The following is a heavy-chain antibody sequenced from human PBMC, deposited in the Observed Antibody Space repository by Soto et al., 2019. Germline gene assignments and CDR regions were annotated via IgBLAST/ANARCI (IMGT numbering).Heavy chain of an antibody. J-gene: IGHJ4*02. V-gene: IGHV3-11*01. D-gene: IGHD3-22*01. CDR3: ARDRGGYYYDSSGYPHPDPTLDY. CDR2: ISSSGSTI. Sequence: QVQLVESGGGLVKPGGSLRLSCAASGFTFSDYYMSWIRQAPGKGLEWVSYISSSGSTIYYADSVKGRFTISRDNAKKSLYLQMNSLRAEDTAVYYCARDRGGYYYDSSGYPHPDPTLDYWGQGTLVTVSS. CDR1: GFTFSDYY.